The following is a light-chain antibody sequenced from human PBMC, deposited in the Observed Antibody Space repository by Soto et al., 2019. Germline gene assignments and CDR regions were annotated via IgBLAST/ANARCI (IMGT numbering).Light chain of an antibody. Sequence: EIVMTQSPATLSVSPGESATLSCRASQSVRSSLAWYQQKPGQAPRLLIYGAFTRATGVPATFSGCGSGTEFTLAISILQSEDFAVYYCQQYNNWPFTVGQGTRLKIK. J-gene: IGKJ5*01. V-gene: IGKV3-15*01. CDR3: QQYNNWPFT. CDR1: QSVRSS. CDR2: GAF.